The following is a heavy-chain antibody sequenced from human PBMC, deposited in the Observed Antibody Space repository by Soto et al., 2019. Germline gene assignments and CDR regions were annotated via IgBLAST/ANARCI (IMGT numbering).Heavy chain of an antibody. CDR1: GGSFSTNE. D-gene: IGHD3-22*01. Sequence: QVHLEQSGAEVKKPGTSVKVSCKAFGGSFSTNEIDWVRQAPGQGFEWMGRIFPNVGTADYAQKFQGRLTIIADESTSTVFMELSRLSSADTAVYFCARARYSSRWGTFDSWGQGTQVAVSS. CDR3: ARARYSSRWGTFDS. V-gene: IGHV1-69*01. CDR2: IFPNVGTA. J-gene: IGHJ4*02.